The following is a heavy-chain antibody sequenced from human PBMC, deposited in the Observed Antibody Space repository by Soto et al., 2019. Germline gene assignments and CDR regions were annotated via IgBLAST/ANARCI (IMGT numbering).Heavy chain of an antibody. Sequence: PGGSLRLSCAASGFTFSDYYMSWIRQAPGKGLEWVSYISNSGGTIYFADSVEGRFTISRDNAKNSLYLQMRSLRAEDTAVYYCARDLWPLDYWGQGTLLTVSS. V-gene: IGHV3-11*01. CDR3: ARDLWPLDY. D-gene: IGHD3-10*01. CDR2: ISNSGGTI. CDR1: GFTFSDYY. J-gene: IGHJ4*02.